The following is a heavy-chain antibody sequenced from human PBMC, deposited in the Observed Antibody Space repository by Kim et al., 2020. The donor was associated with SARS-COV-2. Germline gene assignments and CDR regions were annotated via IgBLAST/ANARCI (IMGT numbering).Heavy chain of an antibody. J-gene: IGHJ6*02. Sequence: SETLSLTCTVSGGSISSYYWSWIRQPPGKGLEWIGYIYYSGSTNYNPSLKSRVTISVDTSKNQFSLKLSSVTAADTAVYYCARDTPTVGSRWYSREDYYYGMDVWGQGTTVTVSS. CDR2: IYYSGST. CDR3: ARDTPTVGSRWYSREDYYYGMDV. D-gene: IGHD2-15*01. CDR1: GGSISSYY. V-gene: IGHV4-59*01.